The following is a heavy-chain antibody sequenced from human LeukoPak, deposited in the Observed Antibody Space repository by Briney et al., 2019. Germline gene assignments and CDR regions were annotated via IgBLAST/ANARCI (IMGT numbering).Heavy chain of an antibody. V-gene: IGHV4-59*01. J-gene: IGHJ4*02. CDR1: GGSISSDY. CDR3: ARDLGADSFSWYGYGF. CDR2: IHYSGTT. D-gene: IGHD6-13*01. Sequence: SETLSLTCTVSGGSISSDYWSWIRQPPGKGLEWIGYIHYSGTTNYNPSLKSRVTISVDTSKNQFSLKLSSVTAADTAVYYCARDLGADSFSWYGYGFWGQGTLVTVSS.